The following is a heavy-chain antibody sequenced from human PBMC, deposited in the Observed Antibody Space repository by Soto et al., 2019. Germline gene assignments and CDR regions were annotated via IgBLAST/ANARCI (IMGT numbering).Heavy chain of an antibody. V-gene: IGHV4-59*01. D-gene: IGHD2-2*01. J-gene: IGHJ6*02. CDR1: GGSISSYY. CDR3: ARVSDRNCISTSWPGMDV. CDR2: IYYSGST. Sequence: QVQLQESGPGLVKPSETLSLTCTASGGSISSYYWSWIRQPPGKGLEWIGYIYYSGSTNYNPSLKSRVTISVDTSKNQFSLKLSCVTAADTAVYYGARVSDRNCISTSWPGMDVWGQGTTVTVSS.